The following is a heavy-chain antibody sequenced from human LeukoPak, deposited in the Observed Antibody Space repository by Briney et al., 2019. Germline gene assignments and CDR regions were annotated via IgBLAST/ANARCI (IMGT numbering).Heavy chain of an antibody. D-gene: IGHD3-10*01. Sequence: ASVKVSCKASGGTFSSFAISWVRQAPGQGLEWMGGIIPIFGTANYAQKFQGRVTITADKSTSTASMELSSLRSEDTAVYYCAGERFGELSNYWGQGTLVTVSS. CDR2: IIPIFGTA. CDR1: GGTFSSFA. CDR3: AGERFGELSNY. V-gene: IGHV1-69*06. J-gene: IGHJ4*02.